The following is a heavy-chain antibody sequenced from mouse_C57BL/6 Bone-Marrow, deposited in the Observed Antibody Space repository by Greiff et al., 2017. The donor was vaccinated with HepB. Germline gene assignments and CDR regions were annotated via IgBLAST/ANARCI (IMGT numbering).Heavy chain of an antibody. CDR1: GYTFTSYW. Sequence: QVQLQQPGTELVKPGASVKLSCKASGYTFTSYWMHWVKQRPGQGLEWIGNINPSNGGTNYNEKFKSKATLTVDKSSSTAYMQLSSLTSEDSAVYYCARRGNSYYSNYDAMDYWGQGTSVTVSS. V-gene: IGHV1-53*01. D-gene: IGHD2-5*01. J-gene: IGHJ4*01. CDR3: ARRGNSYYSNYDAMDY. CDR2: INPSNGGT.